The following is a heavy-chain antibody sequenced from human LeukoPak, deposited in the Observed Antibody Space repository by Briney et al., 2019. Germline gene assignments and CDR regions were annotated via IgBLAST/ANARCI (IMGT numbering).Heavy chain of an antibody. Sequence: PSETLSLTCTVSGGSISSYYWSWIRQPPGKGLECIGYIYYSGSTNYNPSLKSRVTISVDTSKNQFSLKLNSVTAADTAVYYFARGLQVGNTGYYFDYWGQGTLVTVSS. J-gene: IGHJ4*02. V-gene: IGHV4-59*01. D-gene: IGHD1-26*01. CDR2: IYYSGST. CDR3: ARGLQVGNTGYYFDY. CDR1: GGSISSYY.